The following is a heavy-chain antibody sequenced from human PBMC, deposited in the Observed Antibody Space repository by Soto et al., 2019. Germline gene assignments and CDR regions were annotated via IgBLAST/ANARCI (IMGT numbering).Heavy chain of an antibody. V-gene: IGHV1-69*13. D-gene: IGHD3-22*01. J-gene: IGHJ6*02. Sequence: SVKVSCKASGGTFSSYAISWVRQAPGQGLEWMGGIIPIFGTANYAQKFQGRVTITADESTSTAYMELSSLRSEDTAVYYCARDGGYYDSSGDSNYYYYGMDVWGQGATVTVSS. CDR3: ARDGGYYDSSGDSNYYYYGMDV. CDR2: IIPIFGTA. CDR1: GGTFSSYA.